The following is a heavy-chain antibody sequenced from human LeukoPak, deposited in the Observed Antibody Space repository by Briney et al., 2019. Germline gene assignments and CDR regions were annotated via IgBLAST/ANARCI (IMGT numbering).Heavy chain of an antibody. V-gene: IGHV4-59*08. CDR3: AATQSIDPYNSAWGFFDL. CDR2: IYYSRST. Sequence: TETLSVTCTVSGGSISSYYWSWIRQPPGKGLEWIGYIYYSRSTDYNPSLKSRVTISADTSKNQFSLKLSSVTAADTAVYYCAATQSIDPYNSAWGFFDLWGRGTLASVSS. J-gene: IGHJ2*01. D-gene: IGHD6-19*01. CDR1: GGSISSYY.